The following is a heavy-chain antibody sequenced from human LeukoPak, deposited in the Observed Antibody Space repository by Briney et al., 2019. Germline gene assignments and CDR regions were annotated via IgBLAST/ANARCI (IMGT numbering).Heavy chain of an antibody. CDR2: ISGSGGST. J-gene: IGHJ4*02. Sequence: GGSLRLSCAASGFTFRSYAMSWVRQAPRKGLEWVSGISGSGGSTYYADSVKGRFTISRDNSKNTLYLQMNSLRAEDTAVYYCAKVLEYSSGWKGPPEYSSDYWGQGTLVSVSS. V-gene: IGHV3-23*01. CDR3: AKVLEYSSGWKGPPEYSSDY. CDR1: GFTFRSYA. D-gene: IGHD6-19*01.